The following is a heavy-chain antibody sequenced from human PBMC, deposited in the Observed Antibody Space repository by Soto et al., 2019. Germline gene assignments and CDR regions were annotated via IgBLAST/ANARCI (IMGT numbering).Heavy chain of an antibody. V-gene: IGHV4-30-4*01. Sequence: QVQLQESGPGLVKPSQTLSLTCTVSGGSISSGDNYWSWIRQPPGKGLEWIGSIYYSGSTYYNPSLTSRVSISVDTSKNPSSLKLSSVTAADTAVYYCAIAGWIPVWGQGTLVTVSS. D-gene: IGHD5-18*01. CDR2: IYYSGST. CDR1: GGSISSGDNY. CDR3: AIAGWIPV. J-gene: IGHJ4*02.